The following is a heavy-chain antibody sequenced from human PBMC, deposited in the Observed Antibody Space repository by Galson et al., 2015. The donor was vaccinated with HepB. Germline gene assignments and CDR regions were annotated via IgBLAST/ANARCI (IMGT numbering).Heavy chain of an antibody. Sequence: QSGAEVKKSGESLKISCKGSGYSFTSNWIAWVRQTPGKGLEWMGIIYPADSDTTYSPSFQGQVTMSADKSISTAYLQWSSLKASDTAMYCCARQGSRGYDNWGQGTLVTVSS. CDR1: GYSFTSNW. D-gene: IGHD6-19*01. V-gene: IGHV5-51*01. CDR3: ARQGSRGYDN. CDR2: IYPADSDT. J-gene: IGHJ4*02.